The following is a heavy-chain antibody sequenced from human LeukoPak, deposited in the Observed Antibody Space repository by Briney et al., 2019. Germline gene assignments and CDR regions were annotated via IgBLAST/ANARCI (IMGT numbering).Heavy chain of an antibody. V-gene: IGHV3-48*01. D-gene: IGHD4/OR15-4a*01. CDR3: ARDATYSSRLGQLNY. CDR1: GFTFSSYS. Sequence: PGGSLRLSCAASGFTFSSYSMNWVRQAPGKGLEWVSYISSSSSTIYYADSVKGRFTISRDNAKNSLYLQMNSLRAEDTAVYYCARDATYSSRLGQLNYWGQGTLVTVSS. J-gene: IGHJ4*02. CDR2: ISSSSSTI.